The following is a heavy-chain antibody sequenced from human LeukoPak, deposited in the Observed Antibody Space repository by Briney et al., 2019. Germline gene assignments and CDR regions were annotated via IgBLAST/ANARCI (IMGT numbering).Heavy chain of an antibody. V-gene: IGHV1-24*01. J-gene: IGHJ4*02. CDR3: ATVGHYYDSSGTLGDY. CDR1: GYTFTCYG. D-gene: IGHD3-22*01. CDR2: FDPEDGET. Sequence: ASVKVSCKASGYTFTCYGISWVRQAPGQGLEWMGGFDPEDGETIYAQKFQGRVTMTEDASTDTAYMELSSLRSEDTAVHYCATVGHYYDSSGTLGDYWGQGTLVTVSS.